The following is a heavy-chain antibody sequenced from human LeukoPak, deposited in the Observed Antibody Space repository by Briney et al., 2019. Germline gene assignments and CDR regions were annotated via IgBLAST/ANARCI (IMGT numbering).Heavy chain of an antibody. J-gene: IGHJ6*02. CDR2: INPSGGGT. D-gene: IGHD4-17*01. V-gene: IGHV1-46*01. CDR3: ARRGDYGDSLSYYTMDV. CDR1: GYTFTNYY. Sequence: ASVKVSSTASGYTFTNYYIHWVRQAPGQGLEWMGIINPSGGGTSYAQKFQGRVTMTRDTSTSTVYMELSSLRSEDTAVYYCARRGDYGDSLSYYTMDVWGQGTTVTVSS.